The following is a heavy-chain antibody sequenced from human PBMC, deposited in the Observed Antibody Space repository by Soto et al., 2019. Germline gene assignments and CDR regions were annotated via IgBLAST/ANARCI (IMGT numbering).Heavy chain of an antibody. CDR2: IYYSGST. Sequence: SSETLSLTCTVSGGSISSYYWSWIRQPPGKGLEWIGYIYYSGSTNYNPSLKSRVTISVDTSKNQFSLKLSSVTAADTAVYYCARRDILTGYSDYWGQGTLVTVSS. CDR3: ARRDILTGYSDY. CDR1: GGSISSYY. J-gene: IGHJ4*02. V-gene: IGHV4-59*08. D-gene: IGHD3-9*01.